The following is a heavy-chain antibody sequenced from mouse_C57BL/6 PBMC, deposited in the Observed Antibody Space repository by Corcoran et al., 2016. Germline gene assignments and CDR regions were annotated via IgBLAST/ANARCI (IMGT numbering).Heavy chain of an antibody. CDR2: IYPRSGNT. J-gene: IGHJ4*01. CDR1: GYTFTSYG. CDR3: ARIGFITTVGHAMDY. Sequence: QDQLQQSGAELARPGASVKLSCKASGYTFTSYGISWVKQRTGQGLEWIGEIYPRSGNTYYNEKFKGKATLTADKSSSTAYMELRSLTSEASAVYFCARIGFITTVGHAMDYWGQGTSVTVSS. V-gene: IGHV1-81*01. D-gene: IGHD1-1*01.